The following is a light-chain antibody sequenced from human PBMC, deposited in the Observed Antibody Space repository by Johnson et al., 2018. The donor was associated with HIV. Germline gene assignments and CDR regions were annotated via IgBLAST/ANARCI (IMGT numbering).Light chain of an antibody. CDR1: SSNIGNNY. J-gene: IGLJ1*01. CDR3: GTWDNSLSTGAV. Sequence: QSVLTQPPSVSAAPGQKVTISCSGSSSNIGNNYISWYQQLPGTAPKLLIYETTKRPSGIPDRFSGSRSGTSATLGITGLQTGDEADYYCGTWDNSLSTGAVFGTGTKVTVL. CDR2: ETT. V-gene: IGLV1-51*02.